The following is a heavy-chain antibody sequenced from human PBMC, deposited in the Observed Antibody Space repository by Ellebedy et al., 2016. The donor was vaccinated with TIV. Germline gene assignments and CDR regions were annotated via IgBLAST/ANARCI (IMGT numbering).Heavy chain of an antibody. Sequence: SVKVSXXASGGTFSSYGISWVRQAPGQGLEWMGGIIPIFGTANYAQKFQGRVTITADESTSTAYMELSSLRSEDTAVYYCARCRGLYYYYGMDVWGQGAAVTVSS. CDR3: ARCRGLYYYYGMDV. D-gene: IGHD2-15*01. V-gene: IGHV1-69*13. CDR2: IIPIFGTA. CDR1: GGTFSSYG. J-gene: IGHJ6*02.